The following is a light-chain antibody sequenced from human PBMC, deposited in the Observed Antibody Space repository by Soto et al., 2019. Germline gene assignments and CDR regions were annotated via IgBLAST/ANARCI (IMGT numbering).Light chain of an antibody. V-gene: IGKV3-20*01. CDR2: AAT. J-gene: IGKJ5*01. CDR3: EVSGCLLIR. CDR1: QSVSSSY. Sequence: SARAVTLSTEEKAILSCRASQSVSSSYLAGYQLKSGQSPWLLIYAATSRAPGILDRFSGSRSGTDFPLTISILEPEDVVGDCCEVSGCLLIRFGEVT.